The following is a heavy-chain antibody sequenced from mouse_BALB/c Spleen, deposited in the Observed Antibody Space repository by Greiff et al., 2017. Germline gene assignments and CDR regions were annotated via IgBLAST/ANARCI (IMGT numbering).Heavy chain of an antibody. CDR2: IDPANGNT. V-gene: IGHV14-3*02. D-gene: IGHD2-10*01. Sequence: EVQLQQSGAELVKPGASVKLSCTASGFNIKDTYMHWVKQRPEQGLEWIGRIDPANGNTKYDPKFQGKATITEDTSYNTAYLQLSSLTSEDTAVYYCVSYYGNYRGRSYAMDYWGQGTSVTVSS. J-gene: IGHJ4*01. CDR3: VSYYGNYRGRSYAMDY. CDR1: GFNIKDTY.